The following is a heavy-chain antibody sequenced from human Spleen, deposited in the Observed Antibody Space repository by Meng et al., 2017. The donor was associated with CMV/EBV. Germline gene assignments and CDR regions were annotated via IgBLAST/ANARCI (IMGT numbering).Heavy chain of an antibody. CDR3: AHRLGGSWYQYYFDY. CDR1: GFSLSTSGVG. CDR2: IYWNDDK. V-gene: IGHV2-5*01. D-gene: IGHD6-13*01. Sequence: SGFSLSTSGVGVGWIRQPPGKALEWLALIYWNDDKRYSPSLKSRLTITKDTSKNQVVLTMTNMDPVDTATYYCAHRLGGSWYQYYFDYWGQGTLVTVSS. J-gene: IGHJ4*02.